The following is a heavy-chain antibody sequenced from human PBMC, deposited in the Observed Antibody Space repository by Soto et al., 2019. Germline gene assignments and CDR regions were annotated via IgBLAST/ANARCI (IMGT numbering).Heavy chain of an antibody. D-gene: IGHD3-16*01. CDR1: GFTFSSYA. Sequence: QVQLVESGGGVVQPGRSLRLSCAASGFTFSSYAMHWVRQAPGKGLEWVAVISYDGSNKYYADSVKGRFTISRDNSKNTLYLQMNSLRAEDTAVYYCARDLCGGSGMDVWGQGTTVTVSS. V-gene: IGHV3-30-3*01. J-gene: IGHJ6*02. CDR3: ARDLCGGSGMDV. CDR2: ISYDGSNK.